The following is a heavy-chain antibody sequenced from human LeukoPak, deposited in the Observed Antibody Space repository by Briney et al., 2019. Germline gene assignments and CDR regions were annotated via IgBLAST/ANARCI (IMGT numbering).Heavy chain of an antibody. CDR2: IIPIFGTA. J-gene: IGHJ6*03. V-gene: IGHV1-69*06. D-gene: IGHD1-1*01. CDR3: ARTPQLDRRRRNHYYYYYMDV. CDR1: GGTFSSYA. Sequence: SVKVPCKASGGTFSSYAISWGRQAPGQGLEWMGGIIPIFGTANYAQKFQGRVTITADKPTSTAYMELSSLRSEDTAVYYCARTPQLDRRRRNHYYYYYMDVWGKGTTVTIS.